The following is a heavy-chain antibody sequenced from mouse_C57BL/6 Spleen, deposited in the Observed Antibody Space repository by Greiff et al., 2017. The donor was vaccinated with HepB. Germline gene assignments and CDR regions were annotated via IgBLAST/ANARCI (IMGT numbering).Heavy chain of an antibody. CDR1: GYTFTDYY. J-gene: IGHJ2*01. V-gene: IGHV1-76*01. D-gene: IGHD2-10*02. CDR3: AREGYGNFLNY. Sequence: LQESGAELVRPGASVKLSCKASGYTFTDYYINWVKQRPGQGLEWIARIYPGSGNTYYNEKFKGKATLTAEKSSSTAYMQLSSLTSEDSAVYFCAREGYGNFLNYWGQGTTLTVSS. CDR2: IYPGSGNT.